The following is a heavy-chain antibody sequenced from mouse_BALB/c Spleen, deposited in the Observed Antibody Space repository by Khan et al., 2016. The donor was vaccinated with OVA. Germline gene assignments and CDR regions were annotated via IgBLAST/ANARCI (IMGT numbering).Heavy chain of an antibody. Sequence: EVQRVESGGGLVQPGGSRKLSCAASGFTFSSFGMHWVRQAPEKGLEWVAYINSGSTTVYYADTVQGRFSISRDNPKNTLVMQMTSLRSEDTAMYYCARRCPSEVFAYWGQGTLVTVSA. J-gene: IGHJ3*01. V-gene: IGHV5-17*02. CDR1: GFTFSSFG. CDR3: ARRCPSEVFAY. CDR2: INSGSTTV.